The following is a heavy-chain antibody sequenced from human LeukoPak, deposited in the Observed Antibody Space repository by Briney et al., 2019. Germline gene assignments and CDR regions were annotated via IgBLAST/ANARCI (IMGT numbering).Heavy chain of an antibody. V-gene: IGHV1-2*02. CDR1: GYTFTAYY. CDR2: IKASSGDT. CDR3: AAEGVKSASDI. J-gene: IGHJ3*02. D-gene: IGHD3-10*01. Sequence: ASVKVSCKASGYTFTAYYIHWVRQAPGQGLEWMGWIKASSGDTQSAQKFQGRVTLTRDTSISTAYMEVSSLTPDDTAVYYCAAEGVKSASDIWGQGTMVTVSS.